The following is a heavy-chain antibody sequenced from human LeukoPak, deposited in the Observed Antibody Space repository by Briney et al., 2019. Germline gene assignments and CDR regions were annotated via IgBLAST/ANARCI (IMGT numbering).Heavy chain of an antibody. CDR3: ARDSTYYYESGSSGPHYFDN. D-gene: IGHD3-10*01. CDR2: ISSVGSYE. V-gene: IGHV3-30*01. J-gene: IGHJ4*02. CDR1: GFTFSSYA. Sequence: GRSLRLSCAASGFTFSSYAMHWVRQAPGKGREWVSIISSVGSYEYYADSVKGRFTISRDNSKNTLFLQLNSLRAEDTALYYCARDSTYYYESGSSGPHYFDNWGQGTLVTVSS.